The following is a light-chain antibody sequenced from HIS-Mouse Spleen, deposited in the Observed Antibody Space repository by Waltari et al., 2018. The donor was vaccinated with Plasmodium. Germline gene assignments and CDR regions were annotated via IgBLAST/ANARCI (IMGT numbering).Light chain of an antibody. V-gene: IGLV2-23*01. J-gene: IGLJ2*01. CDR3: CSYAGSRMV. CDR1: SSDVGHYNL. Sequence: QSALTQPASVSGSPGQSITISCPGPSSDVGHYNLVSWYQQHPGKAPKLMIYEGSKRPSGVSNRFSGSKSGNTASLTISGLQAEDEADYYCCSYAGSRMVFGGGTKLTVL. CDR2: EGS.